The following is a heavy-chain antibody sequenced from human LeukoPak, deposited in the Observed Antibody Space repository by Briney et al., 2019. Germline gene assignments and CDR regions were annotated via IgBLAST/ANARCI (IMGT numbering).Heavy chain of an antibody. CDR2: SATTKPNSCTT. V-gene: IGHV3-72*01. CDR1: GFSITDHH. Sequence: PGGSLTLSCAGAGFSITDHHMDWVRQAPGKGLEWIGRSATTKPNSCTTQYAASVRGRFTISRDDSPNSLYLHLNSLKTENTAVYYGVRVVTTGSGWYQFDNWGLGTLVTVSS. J-gene: IGHJ4*02. D-gene: IGHD1-1*01. CDR3: VRVVTTGSGWYQFDN.